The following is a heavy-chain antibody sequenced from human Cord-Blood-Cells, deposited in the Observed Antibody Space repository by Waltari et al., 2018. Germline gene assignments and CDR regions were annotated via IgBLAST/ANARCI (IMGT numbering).Heavy chain of an antibody. J-gene: IGHJ4*02. CDR2: IYYSGST. D-gene: IGHD1-26*01. CDR1: GGPISSSSYY. CDR3: ARHSGIVGATFDY. Sequence: QLQLQESGPGLVKPSETLHITCTVSGGPISSSSYYWGWIRQPPGKGLEWIGSIYYSGSTYYNPSLKSRVTISVDTSKNQFSLKLSSVTAADTAVYYCARHSGIVGATFDYWGQGTLVTVSS. V-gene: IGHV4-39*01.